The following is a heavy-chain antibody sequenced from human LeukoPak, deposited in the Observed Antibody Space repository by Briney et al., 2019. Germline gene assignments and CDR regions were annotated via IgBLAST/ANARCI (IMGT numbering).Heavy chain of an antibody. CDR3: ARASYYYGSGSYYSVPLSRFDT. V-gene: IGHV1-2*02. CDR2: INPNSGGT. D-gene: IGHD3-10*01. J-gene: IGHJ5*02. Sequence: AAGLKLKWMGWINPNSGGTNYAQKFQGRVTMTRGTSISTAYMELSRLRSDDTAVYYCARASYYYGSGSYYSVPLSRFDTWGQGTLVTVSS.